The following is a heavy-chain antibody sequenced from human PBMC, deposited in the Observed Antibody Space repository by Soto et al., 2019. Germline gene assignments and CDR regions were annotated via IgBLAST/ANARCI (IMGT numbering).Heavy chain of an antibody. J-gene: IGHJ5*02. V-gene: IGHV4-39*01. CDR2: IYYSGST. CDR3: ARHVLINFGP. Sequence: SQTQSLTCTVAGGSISSSGDYRGWKRQHPGKGLEWIGSIYYSGSTYYNPSLKSRVTISVDTSKNQFSLKLSSVTAADTAVYYCARHVLINFGPWGQGTLVTVSS. D-gene: IGHD3-10*01. CDR1: GGSISSSGDY.